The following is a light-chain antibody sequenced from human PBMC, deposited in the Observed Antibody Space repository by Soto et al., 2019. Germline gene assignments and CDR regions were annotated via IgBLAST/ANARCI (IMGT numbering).Light chain of an antibody. CDR3: QQYDNLR. J-gene: IGKJ3*01. CDR2: DAS. Sequence: DIQMTQSPSSLSAYVGDRVTITCQASQDISNYLNWYQQKPGKAPKLLIYDASNLETGVPSRFSGSGSGTDFTFTISSLQPEDIATYYCQQYDNLRFGPGTKVDIK. CDR1: QDISNY. V-gene: IGKV1-33*01.